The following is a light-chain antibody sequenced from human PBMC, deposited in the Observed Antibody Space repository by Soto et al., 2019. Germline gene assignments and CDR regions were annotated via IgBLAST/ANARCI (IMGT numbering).Light chain of an antibody. V-gene: IGKV1-6*01. CDR1: QGISND. CDR2: AAS. CDR3: IQYYHYPWT. Sequence: AIQMTQSPSSLSASVGDRVTITCRASQGISNDLGWYQQKPGKAPKLLIYAASSLQRGVPSRFSGSGSGTDFILTISSMQPEDFVNYSSIQYYHYPWTFGQGTKVEIK. J-gene: IGKJ1*01.